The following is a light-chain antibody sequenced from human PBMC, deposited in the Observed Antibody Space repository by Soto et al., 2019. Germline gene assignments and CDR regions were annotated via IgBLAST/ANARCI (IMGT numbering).Light chain of an antibody. CDR2: GAS. J-gene: IGKJ3*01. CDR3: QQYGRSPPRFT. Sequence: EIVLTQSPGTLSLSPGERATLSCRASQSVSSSYLAWYQQKPGQAPRLLIYGASSRATGIPDRFSGSGSGTDFTLPISRLEPEDFAVYYCQQYGRSPPRFTFGPGTKVDIK. CDR1: QSVSSSY. V-gene: IGKV3-20*01.